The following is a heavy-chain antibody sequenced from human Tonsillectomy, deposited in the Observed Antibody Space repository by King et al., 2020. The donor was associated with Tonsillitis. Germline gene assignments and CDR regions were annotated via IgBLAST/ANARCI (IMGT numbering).Heavy chain of an antibody. CDR3: ARLDADDD. Sequence: QLVQSGAEVKKPGDSVRVSCKASGYTFSSYDINWVRQATGQGLEWMAWMNPNSGYTGYAQKFQGRVTLTRNTSISTAYMEMSSLRSDDTAVYYCARLDADDDWGQGTLVTVSS. CDR2: MNPNSGYT. D-gene: IGHD3/OR15-3a*01. V-gene: IGHV1-8*01. CDR1: GYTFSSYD. J-gene: IGHJ4*02.